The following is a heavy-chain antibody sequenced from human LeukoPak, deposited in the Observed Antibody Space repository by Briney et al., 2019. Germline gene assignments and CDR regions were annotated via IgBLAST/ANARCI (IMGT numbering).Heavy chain of an antibody. J-gene: IGHJ4*02. V-gene: IGHV1-2*02. CDR1: GYTFTSYG. Sequence: ASVKVSCKAYGYTFTSYGISWVRRAPGQGLEWMGWINPNSGGTNYAQKFQGRVTMTRDTSISTAYMELSRLRSDDTAVYYCARDQDEDGGAPNYWGQGTLVTVSS. D-gene: IGHD3-16*01. CDR2: INPNSGGT. CDR3: ARDQDEDGGAPNY.